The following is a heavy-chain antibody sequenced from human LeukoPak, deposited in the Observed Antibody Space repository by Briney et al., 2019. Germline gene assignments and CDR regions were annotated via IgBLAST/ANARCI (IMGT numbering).Heavy chain of an antibody. D-gene: IGHD1-26*01. Sequence: PGGSLRLSCVHSGFTFSNYWMHWVRPAPGRGLVWVSRIYSGGSSTNYADSVKGSFTISRDNAKNSLYLQMSSLRAEDTGVYYCARDPYSGAYYEGYYYYYMDVWGKGTTVTVSS. CDR1: GFTFSNYW. CDR3: ARDPYSGAYYEGYYYYYMDV. V-gene: IGHV3-74*01. J-gene: IGHJ6*03. CDR2: IYSGGSST.